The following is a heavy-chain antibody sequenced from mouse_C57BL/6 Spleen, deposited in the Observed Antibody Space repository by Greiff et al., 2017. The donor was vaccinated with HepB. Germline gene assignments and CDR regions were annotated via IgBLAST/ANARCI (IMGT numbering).Heavy chain of an antibody. CDR1: GFNIKDDY. D-gene: IGHD2-3*01. Sequence: VHVKQSGAELVRPGASVKLSCTASGFNIKDDYMHWVKQRPEQGLEWIGWIDPENGDTEYASKFQGKATITADTSSNTAYLQLSSLTSEDTAVYYCTTREDDGYSFAYWGQGTLVTVSA. V-gene: IGHV14-4*01. J-gene: IGHJ3*01. CDR2: IDPENGDT. CDR3: TTREDDGYSFAY.